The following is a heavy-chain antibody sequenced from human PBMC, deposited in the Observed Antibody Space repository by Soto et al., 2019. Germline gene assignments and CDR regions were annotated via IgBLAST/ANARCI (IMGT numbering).Heavy chain of an antibody. J-gene: IGHJ4*02. CDR1: GYTFTSYG. V-gene: IGHV1-18*01. Sequence: ASVKVSCKASGYTFTSYGISWVRQAPGQGLEWMGWISAYNGNTNYAQKLQGRVTMTTDTSTSTAYMELRSLRSDDTAVYYCARAGQLGSGYYSRPIDYWGQGTLVTVSS. CDR3: ARAGQLGSGYYSRPIDY. CDR2: ISAYNGNT. D-gene: IGHD3-3*01.